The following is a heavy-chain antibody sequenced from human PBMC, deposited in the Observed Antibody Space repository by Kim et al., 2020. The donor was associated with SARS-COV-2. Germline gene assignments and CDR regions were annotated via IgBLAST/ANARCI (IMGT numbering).Heavy chain of an antibody. CDR3: AKDGYFRGYYYYGMDV. D-gene: IGHD3-22*01. CDR2: ISWNSGSI. V-gene: IGHV3-9*01. CDR1: GFTFDDYA. Sequence: GGSLRLSCAASGFTFDDYAMHWVRQAPGKGLEWVSGISWNSGSIGYADSVKGRFTISRDNAKNSLYLQMNSLRAEDTALYYCAKDGYFRGYYYYGMDVWGQGTTVTVSS. J-gene: IGHJ6*02.